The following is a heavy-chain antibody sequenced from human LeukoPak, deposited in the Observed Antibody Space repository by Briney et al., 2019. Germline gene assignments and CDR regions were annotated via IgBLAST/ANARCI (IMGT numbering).Heavy chain of an antibody. V-gene: IGHV1-2*02. CDR1: GYTFTDYY. Sequence: ASVKVSCXASGYTFTDYYMHWVRQAPEQGLEWMGWIYPKSGATNSAQKFQGRVTMTRDTSISTVYLEVTRLNSDDTAVFYCARSVSSSHYWYFDLWGRGTLVTVSS. J-gene: IGHJ2*01. CDR2: IYPKSGAT. D-gene: IGHD6-6*01. CDR3: ARSVSSSHYWYFDL.